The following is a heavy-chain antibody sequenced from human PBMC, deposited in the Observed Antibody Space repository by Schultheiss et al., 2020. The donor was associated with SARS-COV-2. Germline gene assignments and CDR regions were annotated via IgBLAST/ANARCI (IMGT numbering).Heavy chain of an antibody. D-gene: IGHD1-7*01. Sequence: ASVKVSCKASGYTFTGYGISWVRQAPGQGLEWMGWISAYNGNTNYAQKLQGRVTMTTDTSTSTAYMELRSLRSDDTAVYYCAAPKGGITGTHGMDVWGQGTTVTVSS. V-gene: IGHV1-18*04. CDR2: ISAYNGNT. CDR3: AAPKGGITGTHGMDV. J-gene: IGHJ6*02. CDR1: GYTFTGYG.